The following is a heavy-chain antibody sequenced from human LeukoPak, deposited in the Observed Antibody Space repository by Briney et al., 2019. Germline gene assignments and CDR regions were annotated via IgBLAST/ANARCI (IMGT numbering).Heavy chain of an antibody. V-gene: IGHV3-30*18. CDR2: ISYDGSNK. J-gene: IGHJ4*02. CDR1: GFTFSSYG. D-gene: IGHD2-15*01. Sequence: PGGSLRLSCAASGFTFSSYGMHWVRQAPGKGLEWVAVISYDGSNKYYADSVKGRFTISRDNSKNTLYLQMNSLRAEDTAVYYCAKELVTATRKVSYEFVYWGQGTLVTVSS. CDR3: AKELVTATRKVSYEFVY.